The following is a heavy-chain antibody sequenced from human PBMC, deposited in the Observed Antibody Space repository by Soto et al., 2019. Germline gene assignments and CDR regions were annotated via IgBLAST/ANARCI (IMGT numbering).Heavy chain of an antibody. CDR1: GYTFTSYY. Sequence: ASVKVSFKASGYTFTSYYLQWVRQAAGQRPEWMGIINPSGGSTRYAQKLQGGMGMTRDTATNTVYMEMGKLRTEDTAVYYCERPFRLWYTRDYYAMDVWGQGTLVTVSS. J-gene: IGHJ6*02. V-gene: IGHV1-46*01. CDR2: INPSGGST. CDR3: ERPFRLWYTRDYYAMDV. D-gene: IGHD2-21*01.